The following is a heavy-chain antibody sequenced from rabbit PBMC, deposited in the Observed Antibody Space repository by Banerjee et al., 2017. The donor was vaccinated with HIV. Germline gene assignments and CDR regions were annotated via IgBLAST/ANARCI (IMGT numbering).Heavy chain of an antibody. J-gene: IGHJ4*01. Sequence: QEQLEESGGDLVKPEGSLTITCTASGFSFSNKYVMCWVRQAPGKGLEWIACINTSSGNTVYANWAKGRFTISKTSSTTVTLQMTGLTAADTATYFCARSNTGYYSLFGLWGQGTLVTVS. V-gene: IGHV1S45*01. CDR3: ARSNTGYYSLFGL. CDR2: INTSSGNT. CDR1: GFSFSNKYV. D-gene: IGHD1-1*01.